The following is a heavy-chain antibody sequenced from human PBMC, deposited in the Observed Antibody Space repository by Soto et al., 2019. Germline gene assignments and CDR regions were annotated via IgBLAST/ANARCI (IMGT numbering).Heavy chain of an antibody. Sequence: EVQVLESGGDLVQPGGSLRLSCAASGFTIRNYAMSWVRQAPGKALEWVSGISGSSDRTYYADSVKGRFTISKDTFSNTLYLQMNRLRVEDTAVYPSEGSWTWGQGTMVTVSS. V-gene: IGHV3-23*01. CDR1: GFTIRNYA. CDR3: EGSWT. D-gene: IGHD5-12*01. CDR2: ISGSSDRT. J-gene: IGHJ3*01.